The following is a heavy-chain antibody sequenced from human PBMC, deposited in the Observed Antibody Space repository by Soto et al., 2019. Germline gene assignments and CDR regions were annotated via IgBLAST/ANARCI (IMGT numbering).Heavy chain of an antibody. CDR1: GGSVSSGSYY. J-gene: IGHJ6*02. CDR2: IYYSGST. V-gene: IGHV4-61*01. CDR3: ARDSSSWYRYHYYGMDV. D-gene: IGHD6-13*01. Sequence: SETLSLTCTVSGGSVSSGSYYWSWIRQPPGKGLEWIGYIYYSGSTNYNPSLKSRVTISVDTSKNQFSLKLSSVTAADTAVYYCARDSSSWYRYHYYGMDVWGQGTTVTVSS.